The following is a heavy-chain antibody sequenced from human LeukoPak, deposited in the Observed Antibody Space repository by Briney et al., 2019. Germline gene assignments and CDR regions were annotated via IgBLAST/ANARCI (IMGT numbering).Heavy chain of an antibody. CDR1: GFNFNNYW. Sequence: GESLKISCGASGFNFNNYWMSWVRQAPGKGLEWVSYISSSSSTIYYADSVKGRFTISRDNAKNSLYLQMNSLRAEDTAVYYCASIRYNWNFGYWGQGTLVTVSS. CDR3: ASIRYNWNFGY. V-gene: IGHV3-48*01. D-gene: IGHD1-20*01. CDR2: ISSSSSTI. J-gene: IGHJ4*02.